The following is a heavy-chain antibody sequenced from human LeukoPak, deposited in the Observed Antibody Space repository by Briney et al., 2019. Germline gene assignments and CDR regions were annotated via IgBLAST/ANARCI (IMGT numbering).Heavy chain of an antibody. J-gene: IGHJ4*02. V-gene: IGHV3-11*01. CDR3: VPEDKYNIFY. D-gene: IGHD1-1*01. Sequence: GGSLRLSCAASGFTFSDYYMSWIRQAPGQGLEWVSYISSSGSTIYYADSVEGRFTISRDNAKNSLYLQMNSPRAEDTAVYYLVPEDKYNIFYRGQGTLVTVSS. CDR1: GFTFSDYY. CDR2: ISSSGSTI.